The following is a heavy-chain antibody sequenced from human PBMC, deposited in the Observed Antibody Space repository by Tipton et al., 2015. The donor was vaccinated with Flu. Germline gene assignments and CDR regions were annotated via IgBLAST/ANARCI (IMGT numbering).Heavy chain of an antibody. CDR3: ARRDYSNYVSEPKNWFDP. CDR1: GDSIRSSNYY. CDR2: TFHSGNT. J-gene: IGHJ5*02. Sequence: TLSLTCGVSGDSIRSSNYYWGWIRQPPGKGLEWIGNTFHSGNTYLNPSLKSRVTISIDTSKNQFSLKLSSVTAADTAVYYCARRDYSNYVSEPKNWFDPSGQGVLVTVSS. V-gene: IGHV4-39*07. D-gene: IGHD4-11*01.